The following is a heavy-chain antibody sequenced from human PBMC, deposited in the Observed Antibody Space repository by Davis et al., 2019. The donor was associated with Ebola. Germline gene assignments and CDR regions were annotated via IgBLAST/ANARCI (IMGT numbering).Heavy chain of an antibody. V-gene: IGHV3-7*03. J-gene: IGHJ4*02. CDR3: VRLNRFYDILTGPHLDY. Sequence: GESLKISCAASGFTFNNYWMSWVRQAPGRGLEWVANIKQDGSEKYYVDSVKGRFTISRDNAENSLYLQMNSLRAEDTAVYYCVRLNRFYDILTGPHLDYWGQGTLVTVSS. CDR2: IKQDGSEK. D-gene: IGHD3-9*01. CDR1: GFTFNNYW.